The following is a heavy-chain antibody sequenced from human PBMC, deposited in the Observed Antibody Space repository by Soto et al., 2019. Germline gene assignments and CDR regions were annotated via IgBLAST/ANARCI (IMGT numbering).Heavy chain of an antibody. V-gene: IGHV1-46*01. Sequence: ASVKVSCKASGYTFTSYYMHWVRQAPGQGLEWMGIINPSGGSTSYAQKFQGRVTMTRDTSTSTVYMELSSLRSEDTAVYYCARVYYYDSSGYYGPNGFDYWGQGTLVTVPS. CDR3: ARVYYYDSSGYYGPNGFDY. D-gene: IGHD3-22*01. J-gene: IGHJ4*02. CDR2: INPSGGST. CDR1: GYTFTSYY.